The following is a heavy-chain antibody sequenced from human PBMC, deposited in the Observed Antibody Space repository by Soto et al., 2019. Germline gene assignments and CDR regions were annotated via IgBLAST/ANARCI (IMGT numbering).Heavy chain of an antibody. Sequence: SETLSLTCAVYGGSFSGYYWSWIRQPPGKGLEWIGEINHSGSTNYNPSLKSRVTISVDTSKNQFSLKLSSVTAADTAVYYCARVARGYCSSTSCYTFGGYYYYYGMGVWGQGTTVTVSS. CDR2: INHSGST. CDR3: ARVARGYCSSTSCYTFGGYYYYYGMGV. J-gene: IGHJ6*02. D-gene: IGHD2-2*02. V-gene: IGHV4-34*01. CDR1: GGSFSGYY.